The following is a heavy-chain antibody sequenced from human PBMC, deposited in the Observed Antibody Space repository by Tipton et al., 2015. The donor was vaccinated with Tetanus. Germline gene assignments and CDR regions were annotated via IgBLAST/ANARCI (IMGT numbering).Heavy chain of an antibody. Sequence: SLRLSCAASGFTFDDYAMHWVRQAPGKGLEWVSGISWNSGSIGYADSVKGRFTISRDNAKNSLYLQMNSLRAEDTALYYCAKDKGFGDSSGYFNYFDYWGQGTLVTVSS. CDR3: AKDKGFGDSSGYFNYFDY. CDR1: GFTFDDYA. V-gene: IGHV3-9*01. J-gene: IGHJ4*02. D-gene: IGHD3-22*01. CDR2: ISWNSGSI.